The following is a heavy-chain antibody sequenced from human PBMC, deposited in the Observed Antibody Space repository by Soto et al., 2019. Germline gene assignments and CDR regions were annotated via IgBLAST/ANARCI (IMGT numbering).Heavy chain of an antibody. J-gene: IGHJ5*02. Sequence: EAQLVESGGGLVQPGGSLRLSCVGSGFTFGNYWMSWVRQAPGGGLEWAANIKQDGSEIHYLESVKGRFTIFRDNAKKSLYLQMTSLSAEDTAVYFCVSYSGSYFPVGHDRWGQGTLVTVSS. CDR1: GFTFGNYW. CDR3: VSYSGSYFPVGHDR. CDR2: IKQDGSEI. V-gene: IGHV3-7*01. D-gene: IGHD1-26*01.